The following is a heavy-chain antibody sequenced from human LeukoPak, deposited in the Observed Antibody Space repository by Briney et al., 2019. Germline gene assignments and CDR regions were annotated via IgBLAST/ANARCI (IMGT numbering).Heavy chain of an antibody. CDR3: ARMQTMIDY. CDR2: ISSSSSYI. Sequence: PGGSLILSCAASGFTFSSYSMNWVRQAPGKGLEWVSSISSSSSYIYYADSVKGRFTISRDNAKNSLYLQMNSLRAEDTAVYYCARMQTMIDYWGQGPLVTVSS. CDR1: GFTFSSYS. D-gene: IGHD3-22*01. J-gene: IGHJ4*02. V-gene: IGHV3-21*01.